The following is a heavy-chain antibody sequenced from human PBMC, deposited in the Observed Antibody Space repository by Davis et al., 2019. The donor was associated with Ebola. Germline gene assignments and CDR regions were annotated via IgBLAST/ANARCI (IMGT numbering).Heavy chain of an antibody. D-gene: IGHD4-11*01. CDR2: SHLRGSP. Sequence: PSETLSLTCTVYGASISESDFFCSRISEHRGKGKECIAYSHLRGSPYYNPSLEIRVSISVDTSKNQFSLNMNSVTAADTAMYYCAREVDYRGSSDAFDIWGQGTMVTVSS. V-gene: IGHV4-31*03. CDR3: AREVDYRGSSDAFDI. J-gene: IGHJ3*02. CDR1: GASISESDFF.